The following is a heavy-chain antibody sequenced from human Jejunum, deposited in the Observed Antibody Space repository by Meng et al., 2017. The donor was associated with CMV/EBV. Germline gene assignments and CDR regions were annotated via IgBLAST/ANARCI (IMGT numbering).Heavy chain of an antibody. CDR2: ISPYNGDT. J-gene: IGHJ4*02. D-gene: IGHD3/OR15-3a*01. V-gene: IGHV1-18*01. Sequence: QVQPVQSGAEVKKPGASVKVSCKASGYSFTNYGITWIRQAPGQGLEYMGWISPYNGDTNYGQNFQGRMTMTTDTSTTTAYMELRSLRSDDTALYYCTRDGLQYTEGSSYWGQGTLVTVSS. CDR3: TRDGLQYTEGSSY. CDR1: GYSFTNYG.